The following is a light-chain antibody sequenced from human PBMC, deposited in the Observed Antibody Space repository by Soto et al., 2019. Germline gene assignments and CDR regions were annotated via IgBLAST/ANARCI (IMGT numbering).Light chain of an antibody. CDR1: QSINNW. CDR3: QQYNSFTKWT. J-gene: IGKJ1*01. Sequence: DIPMTQSPSTLSASVGDRVTISCRASQSINNWLAWYQQKPGKAPKVLIYDASTLESGVPSRFSGSGSGTEFTLTISSLQPDDFATYYCQQYNSFTKWTFGHGTKVDIK. V-gene: IGKV1-5*01. CDR2: DAS.